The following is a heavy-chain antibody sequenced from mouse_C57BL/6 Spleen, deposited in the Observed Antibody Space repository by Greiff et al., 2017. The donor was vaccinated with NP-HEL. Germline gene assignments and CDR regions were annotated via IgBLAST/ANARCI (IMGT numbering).Heavy chain of an antibody. D-gene: IGHD2-1*01. Sequence: DVKLVESGGGLVKPGGSLKLSCAASGFTFSSYTMSWVRQTPEKRLEWVATISGGGGNTYYPDSVKGRFTISRDNAKNTLYLQMSSLRSEDTALYYCARRDGNPFAYWGQGTLVTVSA. CDR3: ARRDGNPFAY. CDR2: ISGGGGNT. CDR1: GFTFSSYT. J-gene: IGHJ3*01. V-gene: IGHV5-9*01.